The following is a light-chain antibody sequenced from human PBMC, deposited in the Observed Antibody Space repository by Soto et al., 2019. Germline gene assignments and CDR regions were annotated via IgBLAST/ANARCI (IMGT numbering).Light chain of an antibody. Sequence: QSALTQPASVSGSPGQSITISCTGTSSDVGGYNYVSWYQQHPGKAPKLMISEVSNRPSGVSNLFSGSKSGNTASLTISGLQAEDEADYYCCSYTSSATLVFGGGTKL. CDR2: EVS. V-gene: IGLV2-14*01. CDR3: CSYTSSATLV. J-gene: IGLJ2*01. CDR1: SSDVGGYNY.